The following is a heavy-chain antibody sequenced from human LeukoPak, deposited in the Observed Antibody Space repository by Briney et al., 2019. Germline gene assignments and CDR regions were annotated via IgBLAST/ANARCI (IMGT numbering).Heavy chain of an antibody. D-gene: IGHD5-18*01. CDR1: GFSLSTSGMC. CDR3: ARFRYSYGYDFDY. CDR2: IDWDDDK. J-gene: IGHJ4*02. Sequence: SGPALVKPTQTLTLTCTFSGFSLSTSGMCVSWIRQPPGKALEWLARIDWDDDKYYSTSLKTRPTISKDTSKNQVVLTMTNMDPVDTATYYCARFRYSYGYDFDYWGQGTLVTVSS. V-gene: IGHV2-70*11.